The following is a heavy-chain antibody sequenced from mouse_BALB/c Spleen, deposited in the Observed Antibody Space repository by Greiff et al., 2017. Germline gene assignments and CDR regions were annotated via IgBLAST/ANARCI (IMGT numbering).Heavy chain of an antibody. V-gene: IGHV2-2*02. Sequence: VKLQESGPGLVQPSQSLSITCTVSGFSLTSYGVHWVRQSPGKGLEWLGVIWSGGSTDYNAAFISRLSISKDNSKSQVFFKMNSLQANDTAIYYCARYDYDLYYYAMDYWGQGTSVTVSS. CDR1: GFSLTSYG. CDR3: ARYDYDLYYYAMDY. J-gene: IGHJ4*01. CDR2: IWSGGST. D-gene: IGHD2-4*01.